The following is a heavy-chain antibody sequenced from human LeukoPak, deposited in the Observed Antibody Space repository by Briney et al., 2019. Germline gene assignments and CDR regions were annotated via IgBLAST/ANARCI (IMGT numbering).Heavy chain of an antibody. CDR3: ARGRAYTYGYSCYFDC. CDR2: IYSGGSA. V-gene: IGHV3-66*01. CDR1: GFTVSTNY. D-gene: IGHD5-18*01. Sequence: PGGSLRLSCAASGFTVSTNYMSWVRQPPGKGLEWVSVIYSGGSAFYADSVKDRFTISRDNSKNTVFLQMNSLRAEDTAVYYCARGRAYTYGYSCYFDCWGQGTLVTVSS. J-gene: IGHJ4*02.